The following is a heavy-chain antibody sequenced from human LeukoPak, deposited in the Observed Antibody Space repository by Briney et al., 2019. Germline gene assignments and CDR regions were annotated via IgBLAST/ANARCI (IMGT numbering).Heavy chain of an antibody. CDR1: GFNFGASG. CDR3: VRPWGPYCGYDCFARGYLQP. J-gene: IGHJ1*01. CDR2: IRGRANNYAT. D-gene: IGHD2-21*02. Sequence: GGSLRLSCAASGFNFGASGVHWVRQASGRGLEWVGRIRGRANNYATAYGASVQGRFTIARDDSKNMSYLQLTNLKTEDTALYYCVRPWGPYCGYDCFARGYLQPWGQGTVVTVSS. V-gene: IGHV3-73*01.